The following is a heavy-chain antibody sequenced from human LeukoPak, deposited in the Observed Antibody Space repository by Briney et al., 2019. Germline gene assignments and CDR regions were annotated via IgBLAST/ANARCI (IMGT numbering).Heavy chain of an antibody. D-gene: IGHD6-19*01. CDR3: ARQYITGWQSFDY. J-gene: IGHJ4*02. Sequence: GESLKISCKPSGYSFTSSWIGWVRQMPGKGLEWMGVIYPGDSETIYSPSFQGQVTISLDKSFSTAYQQWSSLKASDTAMYYCARQYITGWQSFDYWGQGTLVTVSS. CDR1: GYSFTSSW. CDR2: IYPGDSET. V-gene: IGHV5-51*01.